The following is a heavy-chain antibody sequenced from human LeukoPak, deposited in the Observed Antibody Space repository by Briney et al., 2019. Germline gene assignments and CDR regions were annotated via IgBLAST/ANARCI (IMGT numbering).Heavy chain of an antibody. Sequence: ASVKVSCXASGYTFTSNGISWVRQAPGQGLEWMGWISAYNGKTNYAQKLQGRVTMTTDTSTSTAYMELRSLRSDATAAYYRAIDVIPCSYGLGWFDPWGQGTLVTVSS. CDR1: GYTFTSNG. CDR3: AIDVIPCSYGLGWFDP. D-gene: IGHD5-18*01. J-gene: IGHJ5*02. CDR2: ISAYNGKT. V-gene: IGHV1-18*01.